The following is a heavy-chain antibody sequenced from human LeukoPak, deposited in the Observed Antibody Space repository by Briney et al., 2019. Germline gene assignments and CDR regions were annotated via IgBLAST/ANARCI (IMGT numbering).Heavy chain of an antibody. CDR2: MNPNSGNT. CDR3: ARGYYDFWSGYYNNYYYGMDV. J-gene: IGHJ6*02. D-gene: IGHD3-3*01. V-gene: IGHV1-8*01. CDR1: GYTFTSYD. Sequence: ASVKVSCKASGYTFTSYDINWVRQATGQGLELMGWMNPNSGNTGYAQKFQGRVTMTRNTSISTAYMELSSLRSEDTAVYYCARGYYDFWSGYYNNYYYGMDVWGQGTTVTVSS.